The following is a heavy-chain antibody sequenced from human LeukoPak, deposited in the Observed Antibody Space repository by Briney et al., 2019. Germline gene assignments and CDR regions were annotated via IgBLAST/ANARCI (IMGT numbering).Heavy chain of an antibody. V-gene: IGHV4-4*07. CDR2: IYTSGST. CDR1: GGSTSSYY. J-gene: IGHJ1*01. CDR3: AIYDSSGAYFQH. Sequence: SETLSPTCTVSGGSTSSYYWTWIRQPAGKGLEWIGRIYTSGSTDFNPSLKSRVTMSVDTSKNQFSLKLTSVTAADTAVYFCAIYDSSGAYFQHWGQGTLVTVSS. D-gene: IGHD3-22*01.